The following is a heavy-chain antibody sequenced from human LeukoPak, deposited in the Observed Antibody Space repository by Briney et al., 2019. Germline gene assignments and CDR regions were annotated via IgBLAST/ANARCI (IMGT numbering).Heavy chain of an antibody. CDR2: ISSSGSTI. V-gene: IGHV3-48*03. J-gene: IGHJ6*03. CDR1: GFTLSSYE. D-gene: IGHD5-12*01. Sequence: PGGSLRLSCAASGFTLSSYEMNWVRQAPGKGLEWVSYISSSGSTIYYADSVKGRFTISRDNAKNSLYLQMDSLGPEDTAVYYCARDPYSGGYGTYYYYYMDVWGKGTTVTISS. CDR3: ARDPYSGGYGTYYYYYMDV.